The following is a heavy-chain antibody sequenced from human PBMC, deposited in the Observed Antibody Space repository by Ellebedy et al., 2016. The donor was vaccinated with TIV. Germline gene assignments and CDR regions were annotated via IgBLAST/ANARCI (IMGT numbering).Heavy chain of an antibody. CDR1: GGSIRSSRYY. Sequence: SETLSLXXTVSGGSIRSSRYYWGWIRQPPGKGLEWIGSIYYSGSTYYNPSLKSRVTISVDTSKNQFSLKLNSVTAADTGVYYCAMLLAAGTVHLFNPWGQGTLVTVSS. CDR2: IYYSGST. J-gene: IGHJ5*02. CDR3: AMLLAAGTVHLFNP. V-gene: IGHV4-39*01. D-gene: IGHD6-13*01.